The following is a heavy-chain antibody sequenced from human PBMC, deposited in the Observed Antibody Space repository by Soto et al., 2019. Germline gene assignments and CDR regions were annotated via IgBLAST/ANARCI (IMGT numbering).Heavy chain of an antibody. CDR2: INPNSGVT. CDR1: GDGFNDYY. J-gene: IGHJ6*03. D-gene: IGHD5-12*01. V-gene: IGHV1-2*04. Sequence: ASVKVSCKSSGDGFNDYYIHWVRQAPGQGIEWMGWINPNSGVTEYAQKFQGWVSMNRDTSIRTVYMQLSRLRSDDTAVYYCARESGGATATLDYYYFYMDVWGTGTTVTVSS. CDR3: ARESGGATATLDYYYFYMDV.